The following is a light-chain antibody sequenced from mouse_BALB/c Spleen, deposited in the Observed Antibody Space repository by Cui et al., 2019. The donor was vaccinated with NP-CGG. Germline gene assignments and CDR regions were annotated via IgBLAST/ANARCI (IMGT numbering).Light chain of an antibody. J-gene: IGLJ1*01. CDR1: IGAVTTNNY. Sequence: QPFVTQQSPLTTSPGETVTLTCRSSIGAVTTNNYANWVQEKPDHLFTGLIGGTNNRAPGVPARFSGSLIGDKAALTITGAQTEDEAIYFCALWYSNHWMFGGGTKLTVL. CDR3: ALWYSNHWM. V-gene: IGLV1*01. CDR2: GTN.